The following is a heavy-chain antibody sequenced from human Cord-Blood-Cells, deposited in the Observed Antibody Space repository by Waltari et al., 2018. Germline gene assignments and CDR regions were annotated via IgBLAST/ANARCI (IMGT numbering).Heavy chain of an antibody. Sequence: QLQLQESGPGLVKPSETLSLTCTVSGGSISSSSYYWGWIRQPPGKGLEWIGSIYYSGGTYYNPSLKSRVTISVDTSKNQFSLKLSSVTAADTAVYYCARLRFGELNFDYWGQGTLVTVSS. CDR3: ARLRFGELNFDY. CDR1: GGSISSSSYY. CDR2: IYYSGGT. V-gene: IGHV4-39*01. J-gene: IGHJ4*02. D-gene: IGHD3-10*01.